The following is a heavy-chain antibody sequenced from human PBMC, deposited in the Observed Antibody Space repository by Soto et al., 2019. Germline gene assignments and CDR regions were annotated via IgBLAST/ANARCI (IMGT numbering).Heavy chain of an antibody. CDR3: ATRMYSTSWYYFVS. CDR2: IGGGSGGT. D-gene: IGHD6-13*01. J-gene: IGHJ4*02. Sequence: EVQLLESGGGFVQPGGSLRLSCAASGFTFTNYALSWVRQAPGKGLEWVSTIGGGSGGTSYADSVKGRFSISRENSKNTLYLQMSSLRAEATALYYCATRMYSTSWYYFVSWGQGTLVTVSS. CDR1: GFTFTNYA. V-gene: IGHV3-23*01.